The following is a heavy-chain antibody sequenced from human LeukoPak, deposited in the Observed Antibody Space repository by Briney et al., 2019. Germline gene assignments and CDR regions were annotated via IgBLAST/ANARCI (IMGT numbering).Heavy chain of an antibody. D-gene: IGHD3-10*01. J-gene: IGHJ3*02. CDR3: TIAYYYVSGSHRDEDGVDM. V-gene: IGHV3-15*01. Sequence: GGSLRLSCAASGFTFTSAWMGWVRQAPGKGLEWGGRIKNKLDGGTVDYAAPVKGRFTISRDDSQNTLNLQMNSLKTEDTAVYYCTIAYYYVSGSHRDEDGVDMWGQGTMVAVSS. CDR2: IKNKLDGGTV. CDR1: GFTFTSAW.